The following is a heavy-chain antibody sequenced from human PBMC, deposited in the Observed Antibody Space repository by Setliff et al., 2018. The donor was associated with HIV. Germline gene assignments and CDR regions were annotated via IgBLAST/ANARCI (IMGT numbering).Heavy chain of an antibody. D-gene: IGHD5-12*01. CDR2: IYTDGST. V-gene: IGHV4-39*07. J-gene: IGHJ4*01. CDR1: GGSISDTSYY. CDR3: ARDARWLQFPYFDY. Sequence: PSETLSLTCTVSGGSISDTSYYWAWIRQPPGKGLEWIGHIYTDGSTNYNPSFRSRVTISVDSSKNQFSLKLSSVTAADTAVYYCARDARWLQFPYFDYWGQGTLVTVSS.